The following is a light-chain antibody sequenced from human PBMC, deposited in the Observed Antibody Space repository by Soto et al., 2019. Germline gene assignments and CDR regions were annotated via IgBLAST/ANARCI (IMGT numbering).Light chain of an antibody. CDR1: QTVTSGY. V-gene: IGKV3-20*01. Sequence: DIGLTQSPHTLSLSPGERATLSCRASQTVTSGYLAWYQQKPGQAPRLLMDGVSTGATGIPDRVSGSGSGSDFTLTISRLEPEDFAVEFWQVYGSSSKTVGQGPRVEFK. CDR3: QVYGSSSKT. CDR2: GVS. J-gene: IGKJ1*01.